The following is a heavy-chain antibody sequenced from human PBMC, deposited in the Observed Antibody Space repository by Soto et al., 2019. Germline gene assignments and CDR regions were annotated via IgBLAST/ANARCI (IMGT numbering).Heavy chain of an antibody. CDR3: ATDRVDYDILTRRVFGWFDP. Sequence: EVQLVXXGGGLVXXXXXLRXXCAAXGFTFSSYSMNWVRQAPGXGXXXVXXISSSSSYIYYAASVKGRFTIXXXXXXXXXXXXXXXXXXXXXXXXYCATDRVDYDILTRRVFGWFDPWGQGTLVT. V-gene: IGHV3-21*01. D-gene: IGHD3-9*01. CDR2: ISSSSSYI. CDR1: GFTFSSYS. J-gene: IGHJ5*02.